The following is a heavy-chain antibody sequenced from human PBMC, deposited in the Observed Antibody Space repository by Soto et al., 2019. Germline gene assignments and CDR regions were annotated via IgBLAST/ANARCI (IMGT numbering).Heavy chain of an antibody. CDR2: ISAYNGNT. V-gene: IGHV1-18*04. J-gene: IGHJ3*02. D-gene: IGHD3-22*01. CDR1: GYTFTSYG. CDR3: ARDQWYYDSSGYYGAFDI. Sequence: ASVKVSCKASGYTFTSYGISWVRQAPGQGLEWMGWISAYNGNTNYAQKLQGRVIMTTDTSTSTAYMELRSLRSDDTAVYYCARDQWYYDSSGYYGAFDIWGQGAMVTVSS.